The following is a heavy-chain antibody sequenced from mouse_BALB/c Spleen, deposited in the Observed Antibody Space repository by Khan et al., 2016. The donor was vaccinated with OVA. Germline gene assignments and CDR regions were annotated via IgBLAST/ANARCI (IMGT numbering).Heavy chain of an antibody. V-gene: IGHV1-77*01. CDR3: ARMDTTPLDY. J-gene: IGHJ2*01. D-gene: IGHD2-3*01. CDR1: GYTFTDYY. Sequence: VQLQESGAELARPGASVKLSCKASGYTFTDYYITWVKQRTGQGLEWIGEIYPGSGNTYYNENFKGKATLTADKSSNTAYIHLSSLTSEDSAVYFCARMDTTPLDYWGQGTTLTVSS. CDR2: IYPGSGNT.